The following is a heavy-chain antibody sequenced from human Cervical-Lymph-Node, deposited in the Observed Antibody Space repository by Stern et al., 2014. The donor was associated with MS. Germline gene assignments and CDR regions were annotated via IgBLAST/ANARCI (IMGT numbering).Heavy chain of an antibody. V-gene: IGHV3-11*01. CDR2: ISSSVSTI. CDR3: ARDSSIPSDY. D-gene: IGHD2-21*01. CDR1: GFTFSDYY. Sequence: DQLVESGGGLVKPGGSLRLSCAVSGFTFSDYYMSRIRQAPGKGLEWVSYISSSVSTIYYADSVKCRFIISRDNAKKSLYLHMHSLRAEDTAVYYCARDSSIPSDYWGQGTLVTVSS. J-gene: IGHJ4*02.